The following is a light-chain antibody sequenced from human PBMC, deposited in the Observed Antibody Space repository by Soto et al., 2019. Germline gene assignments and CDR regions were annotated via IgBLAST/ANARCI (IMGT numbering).Light chain of an antibody. V-gene: IGLV2-14*01. J-gene: IGLJ2*01. Sequence: QSALTQPASVSGSPGQSITISCTGTSSDVGGYNYVSWYQQHPGKAPKLMIYEVSNRPSGVSNRFSGSKSGNTASQTISGLQAEDEADYYCSSYTSSTVVFGGGTKLTVL. CDR3: SSYTSSTVV. CDR2: EVS. CDR1: SSDVGGYNY.